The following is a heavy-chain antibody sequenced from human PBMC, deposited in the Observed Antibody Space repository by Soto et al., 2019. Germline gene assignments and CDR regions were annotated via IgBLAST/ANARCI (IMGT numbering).Heavy chain of an antibody. V-gene: IGHV1-18*01. CDR1: GYTFTSYG. Sequence: ASVKVSCKASGYTFTSYGIRWVRQAPGQGLEWMGWISAYNGNTNYAQKLQGRVTMTTDTSTSTAYMELRSLRSDDTAVYYCARGVVRGVMRQNDAFDIWGQGTMVTVSS. CDR2: ISAYNGNT. J-gene: IGHJ3*02. CDR3: ARGVVRGVMRQNDAFDI. D-gene: IGHD3-10*01.